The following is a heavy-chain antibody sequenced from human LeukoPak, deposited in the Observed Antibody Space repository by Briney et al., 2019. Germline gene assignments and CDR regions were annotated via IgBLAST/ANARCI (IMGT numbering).Heavy chain of an antibody. V-gene: IGHV1-2*02. CDR2: INPNSGGT. D-gene: IGHD2-2*01. CDR1: GYTFTGYY. CDR3: ASGYCSSTSCYDY. Sequence: ASVKVSCKASGYTFTGYYMHWVRQAPGQGLEWMGWINPNSGGTNYAQKFQGRVTMTRDTSISTAYMELSRPKSDDTAVYYCASGYCSSTSCYDYWGQGTLVTVSS. J-gene: IGHJ4*02.